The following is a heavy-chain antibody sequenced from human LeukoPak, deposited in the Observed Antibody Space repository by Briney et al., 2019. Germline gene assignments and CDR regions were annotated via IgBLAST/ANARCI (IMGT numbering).Heavy chain of an antibody. CDR3: ARDGGRLARGVINYYGMDV. J-gene: IGHJ6*04. CDR1: GYTFTGYY. CDR2: INPNSGGT. V-gene: IGHV1-2*04. Sequence: ASVKVSCKASGYTFTGYYMHWVRQAPGQGLEWMGWINPNSGGTNYAQKFQGWVTMTRDTSISTAYMELSRLRSDDTAVYYCARDGGRLARGVINYYGMDVWGKGTTVTVSS. D-gene: IGHD3-10*01.